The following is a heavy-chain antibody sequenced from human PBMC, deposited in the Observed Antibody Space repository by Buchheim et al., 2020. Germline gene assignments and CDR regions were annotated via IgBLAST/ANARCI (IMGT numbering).Heavy chain of an antibody. Sequence: EVQLVESGGGLVQPGGSLRLSCAASGFSFNSYSMNWVRQAPGKGLEWVSYISYDSVNIHYVDSVKGRFTISRDNAKNSMYLQMTSLRAEDTAVYYCAKGDWDYWGQGTL. J-gene: IGHJ4*02. CDR3: AKGDWDY. D-gene: IGHD1-26*01. V-gene: IGHV3-48*01. CDR1: GFSFNSYS. CDR2: ISYDSVNI.